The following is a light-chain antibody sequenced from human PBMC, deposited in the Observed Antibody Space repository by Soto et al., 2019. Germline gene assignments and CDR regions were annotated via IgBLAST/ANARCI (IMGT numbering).Light chain of an antibody. CDR2: DAS. CDR1: QSVSSY. CDR3: QQDYTLPWT. Sequence: EIVLTQSPAILSLSPGERATLSCRASQSVSSYLAWYQQKPGQAPRLLIYDASNRATGIPARFSGSGSGTDFPLTISSLEPENFAVYYCQQDYTLPWTFGHGTKVE. J-gene: IGKJ1*01. V-gene: IGKV3-11*01.